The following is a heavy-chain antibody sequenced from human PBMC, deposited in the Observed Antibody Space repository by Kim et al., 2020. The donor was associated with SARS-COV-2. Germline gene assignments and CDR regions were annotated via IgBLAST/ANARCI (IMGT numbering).Heavy chain of an antibody. V-gene: IGHV3-23*01. CDR3: AKPSSSWYLYDWYFDL. D-gene: IGHD6-13*01. J-gene: IGHJ2*01. Sequence: SVKGRFTISRDNSKNTLYLQMNSLRAEDTAVYYCAKPSSSWYLYDWYFDLWGRGTLVTVSS.